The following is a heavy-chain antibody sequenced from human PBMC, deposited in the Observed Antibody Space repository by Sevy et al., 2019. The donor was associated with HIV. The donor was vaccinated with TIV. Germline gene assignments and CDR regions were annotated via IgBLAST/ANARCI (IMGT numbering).Heavy chain of an antibody. V-gene: IGHV3-30-3*01. J-gene: IGHJ4*02. CDR2: ISYDGSNK. CDR1: GFTFSSYA. Sequence: GGSLRLSCAASGFTFSSYAMHWVRQAPGKGLEWVAVISYDGSNKYYADSVKGRFTISKDNSKNSLYLQMNSLRAEDTAVYYCARDPGLRFLEWSFDYWGQGTLVTVSS. D-gene: IGHD3-3*01. CDR3: ARDPGLRFLEWSFDY.